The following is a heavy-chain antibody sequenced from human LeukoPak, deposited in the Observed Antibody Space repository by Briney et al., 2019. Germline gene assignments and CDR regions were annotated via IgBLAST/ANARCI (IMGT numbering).Heavy chain of an antibody. V-gene: IGHV3-30*02. CDR2: IRYAGSNK. CDR1: GFTFSSYG. CDR3: ANSGLEGGWYQRPDY. J-gene: IGHJ4*02. Sequence: GGSLRLSCAASGFTFSSYGMHWVRQAPGKGLGWVAFIRYAGSNKYYADSVKGRFTISRDNSKNTLYLQMNSLIAEDTAVYCCANSGLEGGWYQRPDYWGQGTLVTVSS. D-gene: IGHD6-19*01.